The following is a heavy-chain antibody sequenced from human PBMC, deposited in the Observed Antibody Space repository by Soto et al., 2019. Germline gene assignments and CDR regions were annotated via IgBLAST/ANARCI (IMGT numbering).Heavy chain of an antibody. D-gene: IGHD5-18*01. J-gene: IGHJ5*02. CDR1: GYTFTTYD. V-gene: IGHV1-8*01. CDR3: ARFNSYGSRRPFGP. CDR2: MNPDSGHT. Sequence: QVYLVQSGAEVKKPGASVKVSCKASGYTFTTYDINWVRQATGQGLEWMGWMNPDSGHTGYAQKFQSRVTMNRNTYISTAYMELSRQKSSDTALYYCARFNSYGSRRPFGPWGQGNLVTVSS.